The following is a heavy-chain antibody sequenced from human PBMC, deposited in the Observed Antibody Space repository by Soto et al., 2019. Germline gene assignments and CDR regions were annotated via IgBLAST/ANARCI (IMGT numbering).Heavy chain of an antibody. CDR1: GFTFSSYS. CDR3: ARPGHYYYYYMDV. CDR2: ISSRSSYI. J-gene: IGHJ6*03. V-gene: IGHV3-21*01. Sequence: EVQLVESGGGLVKPGGSLRLSCAASGFTFSSYSMNWVRQAPGKGLEWVSSISSRSSYIYYADSVKGRFTISRDNAKNSLYLQMNSLRAEDTAVYYCARPGHYYYYYMDVWGKGTTVTVSS.